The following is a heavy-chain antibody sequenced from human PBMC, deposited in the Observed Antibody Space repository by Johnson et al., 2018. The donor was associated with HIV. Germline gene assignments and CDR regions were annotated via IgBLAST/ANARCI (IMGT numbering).Heavy chain of an antibody. V-gene: IGHV3-9*01. CDR3: ASLPGGMNNALDI. J-gene: IGHJ3*02. Sequence: VQLVESGGGLVQPGRSLRLSCAASGFTFDDYAMHWVRQAPGQGLEWVSGISWNSGSIGYADSVKGRFTISRDNAKNSLYLQMNSLRTEDTAVYYSASLPGGMNNALDIWGRGTLVTVSS. D-gene: IGHD1-14*01. CDR2: ISWNSGSI. CDR1: GFTFDDYA.